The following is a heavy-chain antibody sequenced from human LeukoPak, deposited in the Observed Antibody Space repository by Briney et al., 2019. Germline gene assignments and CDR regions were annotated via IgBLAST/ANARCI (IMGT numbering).Heavy chain of an antibody. J-gene: IGHJ4*02. CDR3: AKDDRDIVVVPAAAAYFDY. V-gene: IGHV3-23*01. CDR1: GFTFSSYW. CDR2: ISGSGGST. D-gene: IGHD2-2*01. Sequence: GGSLRLSCAASGFTFSSYWMHWVRQAPGKGLEWVSAISGSGGSTYYADSVKGRFTISRDNSKNTLYLQMNSLRAEDTAVYYCAKDDRDIVVVPAAAAYFDYWGQGTLVTVSS.